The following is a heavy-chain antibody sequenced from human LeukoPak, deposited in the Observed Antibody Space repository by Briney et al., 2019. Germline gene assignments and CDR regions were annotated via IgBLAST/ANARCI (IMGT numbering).Heavy chain of an antibody. CDR3: ARMWLQLWPFDY. Sequence: GGSLRLPCAASGFIFSNYWMSWVRQAPGKGLEWVANINQDGSEKYYVDSLKGRFTISRDNAKNSLYLQMNSLRAEDTAVYYCARMWLQLWPFDYWGQGTLVTVSS. CDR2: INQDGSEK. V-gene: IGHV3-7*03. D-gene: IGHD5-18*01. J-gene: IGHJ4*02. CDR1: GFIFSNYW.